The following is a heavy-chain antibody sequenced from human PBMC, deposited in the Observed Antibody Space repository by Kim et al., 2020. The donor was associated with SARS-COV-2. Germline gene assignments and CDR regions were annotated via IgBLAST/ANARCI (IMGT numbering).Heavy chain of an antibody. J-gene: IGHJ6*02. CDR1: GFTFSSYA. V-gene: IGHV3-23*01. CDR2: ISGGGGAT. Sequence: GGSLRLSCAASGFTFSSYAMSWVRQAPGRGLECVSAISGGGGATFYADSVKGRFFISRDNSKNTLYLQMNSLRAEDTAVYYCARRNHPFYGMDLWGQGTTVTVSS. CDR3: ARRNHPFYGMDL.